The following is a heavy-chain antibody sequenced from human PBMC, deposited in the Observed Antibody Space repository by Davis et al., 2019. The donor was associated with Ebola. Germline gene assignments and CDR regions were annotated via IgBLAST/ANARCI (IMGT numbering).Heavy chain of an antibody. CDR2: ISAYNGNT. J-gene: IGHJ5*02. CDR3: ARARDSGYDSNWFDP. V-gene: IGHV1-18*01. CDR1: GYTFTSYG. Sequence: ASVKVSCKASGYTFTSYGISWVRQAPGQGLEWMGWISAYNGNTNYAQKLQGRVTMTTDTSTSTAYMELRSLRSEDTAVYYCARARDSGYDSNWFDPWGQGTLVTVSS. D-gene: IGHD5-12*01.